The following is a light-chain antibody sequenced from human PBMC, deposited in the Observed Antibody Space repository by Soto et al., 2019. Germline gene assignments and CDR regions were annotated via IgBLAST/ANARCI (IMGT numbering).Light chain of an antibody. CDR3: AAWDDSLSGL. V-gene: IGLV1-47*01. J-gene: IGLJ3*02. CDR1: SSNIGSNY. CDR2: RNN. Sequence: QSVLTQPPSASGTPGQRVTISCSGSSSNIGSNYVYWYQQLPGTAPKLLIYRNNQRPSGVPDRFSGSKSGTSASLATSGLRSEDEADYYCAAWDDSLSGLFGGGTKVTVL.